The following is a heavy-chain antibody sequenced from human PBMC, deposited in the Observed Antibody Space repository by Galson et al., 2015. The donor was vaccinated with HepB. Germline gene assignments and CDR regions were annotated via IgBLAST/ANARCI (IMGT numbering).Heavy chain of an antibody. Sequence: SVKVSCKASGYTFTSYAMHWVRQAPGQRLEWMGWINAGNGNTKYSQKFQGRVTITRDTSASTAYMELSSLRSEDTAVYYCARVGDWQQLAFAFDYWGQGTLVTVSS. CDR1: GYTFTSYA. CDR2: INAGNGNT. CDR3: ARVGDWQQLAFAFDY. J-gene: IGHJ4*02. D-gene: IGHD6-13*01. V-gene: IGHV1-3*01.